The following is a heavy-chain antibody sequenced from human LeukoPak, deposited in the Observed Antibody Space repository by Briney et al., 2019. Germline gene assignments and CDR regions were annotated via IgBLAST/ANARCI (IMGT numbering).Heavy chain of an antibody. V-gene: IGHV4-39*01. CDR1: GGSISSSSYY. Sequence: SETLSLTCTVSGGSISSSSYYWGWIRQPPGKGLEWIGNVYYSGSTYYNPSLKSRVTISVDTSKNQFSLKLSSVTAADTAVYYCARLVTGGGYNPDYWGQGTLVTVSS. D-gene: IGHD5-24*01. J-gene: IGHJ4*02. CDR2: VYYSGST. CDR3: ARLVTGGGYNPDY.